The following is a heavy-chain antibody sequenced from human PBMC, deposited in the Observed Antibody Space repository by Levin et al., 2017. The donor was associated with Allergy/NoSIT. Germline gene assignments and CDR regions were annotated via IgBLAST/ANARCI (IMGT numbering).Heavy chain of an antibody. V-gene: IGHV3-74*01. CDR1: GFTLSNYW. CDR3: ARDLGYCTGGSCRNWFDP. J-gene: IGHJ5*02. Sequence: LSLTCAVSGFTLSNYWMHWVRQTPGEGLVWVSRINSDGSSTSYADSVKGRFTISRDNAKNTLYLQMNSLRAEDTAVYYCARDLGYCTGGSCRNWFDPWGQGTLVTVSS. D-gene: IGHD2-15*01. CDR2: INSDGSST.